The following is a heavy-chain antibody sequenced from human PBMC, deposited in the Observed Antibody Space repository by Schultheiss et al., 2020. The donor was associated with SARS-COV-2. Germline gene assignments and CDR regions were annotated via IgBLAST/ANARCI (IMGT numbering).Heavy chain of an antibody. CDR3: TKDSGVITAALWN. Sequence: GGSLRLSCAASGFSFDDYAMHWVRQAPGKCLEWVAGIRRESGSIGYADSVKGRFSISRDDAKNSLYLQMNSLRADDTALYYCTKDSGVITAALWNWGQGTLVTVSS. CDR1: GFSFDDYA. V-gene: IGHV3-9*01. D-gene: IGHD2-21*01. J-gene: IGHJ4*02. CDR2: IRRESGSI.